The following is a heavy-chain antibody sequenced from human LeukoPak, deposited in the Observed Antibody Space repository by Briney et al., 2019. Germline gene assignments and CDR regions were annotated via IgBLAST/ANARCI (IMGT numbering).Heavy chain of an antibody. CDR1: GFTFDDYG. D-gene: IGHD1-26*01. V-gene: IGHV3-20*04. Sequence: GGSRRLSCAASGFTFDDYGMSWVRHAPGKGLEWVSGINWNGGSTGYADSVKGRFTISRDNAKNSLYLQMNSLRAEDTALYYCARAVGGSYVDAFDIWGQGTMVTVSS. CDR2: INWNGGST. J-gene: IGHJ3*02. CDR3: ARAVGGSYVDAFDI.